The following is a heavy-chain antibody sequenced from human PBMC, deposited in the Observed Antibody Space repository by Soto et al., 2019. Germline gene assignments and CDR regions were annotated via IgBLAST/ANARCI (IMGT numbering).Heavy chain of an antibody. J-gene: IGHJ4*02. CDR3: ARAPAGASTGFDY. Sequence: GGSLRLSCAASGFTFSSYEMNWVRQAPGKGLEWVSYISSSGSTIYYADSVKGRFTISRDNAKNSLYLQMNSLRAEDTAVYYCARAPAGASTGFDYWGQGTLVTVSS. V-gene: IGHV3-48*03. CDR2: ISSSGSTI. D-gene: IGHD3-16*01. CDR1: GFTFSSYE.